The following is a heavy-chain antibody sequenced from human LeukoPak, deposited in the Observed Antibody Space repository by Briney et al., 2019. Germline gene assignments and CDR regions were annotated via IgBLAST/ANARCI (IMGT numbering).Heavy chain of an antibody. CDR3: AGYTLRDGYNPFY. Sequence: ASVKVSCKASGYTFTSYGISWVRQAPGQGLDGMGWISAYNGNTNYAQKLQGRVTMTTDTSTSTAYMELRSLRSDDTAVYYCAGYTLRDGYNPFYWGQGTLVTVSS. CDR2: ISAYNGNT. J-gene: IGHJ4*02. CDR1: GYTFTSYG. V-gene: IGHV1-18*01. D-gene: IGHD5-24*01.